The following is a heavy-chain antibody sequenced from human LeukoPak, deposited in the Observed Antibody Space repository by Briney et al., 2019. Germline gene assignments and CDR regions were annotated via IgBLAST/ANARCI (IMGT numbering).Heavy chain of an antibody. CDR1: GGSISSYY. CDR2: IYYSGST. J-gene: IGHJ6*03. Sequence: RPSETLSLTCTVSGGSISSYYWSWIRQPPGKGLEWIGYIYYSGSTNYNPSLKSRVTISVDTSKNQFSLKLSSVTAADTAVYYCARDDSNYVGGYYYYNMDVWGKGTTVTVSS. CDR3: ARDDSNYVGGYYYYNMDV. V-gene: IGHV4-59*01. D-gene: IGHD4-11*01.